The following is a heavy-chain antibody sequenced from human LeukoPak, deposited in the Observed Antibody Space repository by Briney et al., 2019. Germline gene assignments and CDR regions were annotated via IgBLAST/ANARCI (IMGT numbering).Heavy chain of an antibody. Sequence: SETLSLTCTVSGGSISSYYWSWIRQPPGKGLEWIGYIYYSGSTNYNPSLKSRVTISVDTSKNQFSLKLSPVTAADTAVYYCARDESRYSSSWNWFDPWGQGTLVTVSS. J-gene: IGHJ5*02. CDR2: IYYSGST. CDR3: ARDESRYSSSWNWFDP. D-gene: IGHD6-13*01. CDR1: GGSISSYY. V-gene: IGHV4-59*01.